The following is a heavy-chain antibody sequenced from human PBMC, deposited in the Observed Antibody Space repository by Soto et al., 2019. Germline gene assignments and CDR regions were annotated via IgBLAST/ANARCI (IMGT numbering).Heavy chain of an antibody. CDR2: ISAYNGNT. Sequence: ASVKVSCKASGYTFTSYGIGWVRQAPGQGLEWMGWISAYNGNTNYAQKLQGRVTMTTDTSTSTAYMELRSLRSDDTAVYYCASGYYCSSTSCSKFDYWGQGTLVTVSS. D-gene: IGHD2-2*01. CDR1: GYTFTSYG. CDR3: ASGYYCSSTSCSKFDY. V-gene: IGHV1-18*01. J-gene: IGHJ4*02.